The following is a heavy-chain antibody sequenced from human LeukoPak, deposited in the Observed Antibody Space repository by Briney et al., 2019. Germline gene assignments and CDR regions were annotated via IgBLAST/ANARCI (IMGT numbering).Heavy chain of an antibody. CDR3: AKSLRGTRSYYYYYMDV. Sequence: GGSLRLSXAASGFTFSSYAMSWVRQAPGKGLEWLSTMSTNGVATYYADSVKGRFTISRDNSKNTLYLQMNSLRADDTAVYYCAKSLRGTRSYYYYYMDVWGKGTTVTVSS. CDR2: MSTNGVAT. CDR1: GFTFSSYA. D-gene: IGHD3-16*01. V-gene: IGHV3-23*01. J-gene: IGHJ6*03.